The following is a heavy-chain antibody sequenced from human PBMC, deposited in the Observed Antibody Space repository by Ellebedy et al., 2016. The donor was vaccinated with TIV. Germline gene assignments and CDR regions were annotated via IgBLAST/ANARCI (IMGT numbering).Heavy chain of an antibody. Sequence: SETLSLXXTVSGGSISSSSYYWGWIRQPPGKGLEWIGSIYYSGSTYYNPSLKSRVTISVDTSKNQFSLKLSSVTAADTAVYYCARHSWGIVGVISYYFDYWGQGTLVTVSS. V-gene: IGHV4-39*01. D-gene: IGHD1-26*01. CDR1: GGSISSSSYY. CDR2: IYYSGST. CDR3: ARHSWGIVGVISYYFDY. J-gene: IGHJ4*02.